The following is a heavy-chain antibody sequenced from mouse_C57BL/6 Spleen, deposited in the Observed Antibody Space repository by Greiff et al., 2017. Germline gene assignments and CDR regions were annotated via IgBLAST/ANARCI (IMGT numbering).Heavy chain of an antibody. CDR3: ASGISYWFAY. D-gene: IGHD1-1*01. V-gene: IGHV1-64*01. J-gene: IGHJ3*01. CDR2: IHPNSGST. CDR1: GYTFTSYW. Sequence: QVQLQQSGAELVKPGASVKLSCKASGYTFTSYWMHWVKQRPGQGLEWIGMIHPNSGSTNYNEKFKSKATLTVDKSSSTVYLQLSSLTSEDAAVYYCASGISYWFAYWGQGTLVTVSA.